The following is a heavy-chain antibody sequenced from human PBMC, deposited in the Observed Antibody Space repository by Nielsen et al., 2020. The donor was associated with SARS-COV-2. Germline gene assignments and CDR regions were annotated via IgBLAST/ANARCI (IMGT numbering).Heavy chain of an antibody. Sequence: LRLSCSVSGASIRRGDYYWSWIRQPPGAGLEWIASHYSGTTYYDPSLKSRLTLSVDTSRNQLSLRLSSVTAADSAVYFCAARDYYGSTAVAFWGQGTLVTVSS. CDR3: AARDYYGSTAVAF. J-gene: IGHJ4*02. CDR1: GASIRRGDYY. D-gene: IGHD3-10*01. V-gene: IGHV4-30-4*01. CDR2: HYSGTT.